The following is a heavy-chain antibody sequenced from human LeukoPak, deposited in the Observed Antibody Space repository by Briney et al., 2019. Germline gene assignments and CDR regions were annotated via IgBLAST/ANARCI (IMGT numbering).Heavy chain of an antibody. D-gene: IGHD3-3*01. Sequence: PSETLSLTCTVSGGSISSYYWSWIRQPPGKGLEWIGYIYYSGSTNYNPSLESRVTISVDTSKNQFSLKLSSVTAADTAVYYCARRGDFWSGYPPYYYYGMDVWGQGTTVTVSS. CDR3: ARRGDFWSGYPPYYYYGMDV. CDR2: IYYSGST. V-gene: IGHV4-59*08. J-gene: IGHJ6*02. CDR1: GGSISSYY.